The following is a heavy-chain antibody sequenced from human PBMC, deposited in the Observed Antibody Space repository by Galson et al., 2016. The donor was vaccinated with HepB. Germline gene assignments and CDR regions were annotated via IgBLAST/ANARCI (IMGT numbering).Heavy chain of an antibody. CDR2: IFTGDGQT. V-gene: IGHV1-3*04. CDR1: GHSFTSNI. Sequence: SVKVSCKASGHSFTSNIVHWVRQAPGQRLEWMGWIFTGDGQTRYSQNFQGRLNFISDTSASTAYMELSRLTSEDTAVYYCATDLGTRSWWGWLDPWGQGTLVIVSP. J-gene: IGHJ5*02. D-gene: IGHD2-2*01. CDR3: ATDLGTRSWWGWLDP.